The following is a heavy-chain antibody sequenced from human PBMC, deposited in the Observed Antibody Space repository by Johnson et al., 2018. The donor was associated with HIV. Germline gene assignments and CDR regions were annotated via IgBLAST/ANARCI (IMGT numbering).Heavy chain of an antibody. D-gene: IGHD2-2*01. CDR1: GFTVSSNY. J-gene: IGHJ3*02. CDR3: VRDGVPPTIRGAFDI. CDR2: IWYDGTNE. V-gene: IGHV3-33*08. Sequence: QVQLVESGGRVVRPGGSLRLSCAASGFTVSSNYMNWVRQAPGKGLEWVAVIWYDGTNEYSADSVKGRFTISRDNSKNTLYLQMNSLRAEDTAVYFCVRDGVPPTIRGAFDIWGQGTMVTVSS.